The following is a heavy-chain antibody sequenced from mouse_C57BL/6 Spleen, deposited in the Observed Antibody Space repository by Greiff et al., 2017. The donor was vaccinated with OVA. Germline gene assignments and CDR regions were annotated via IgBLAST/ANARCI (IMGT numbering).Heavy chain of an antibody. J-gene: IGHJ2*01. CDR1: GYTFTDYY. CDR2: INPYNGGT. CDR3: AREGIYLDY. Sequence: VQLQQSGPVLVKPGASVKMSCKASGYTFTDYYMNWVKQSHGKSLEWIGVINPYNGGTSYNQKFKGKATLTVDKSSSTAYMELNSLTSEDSAVYYCAREGIYLDYWGQGTTLTVSS. V-gene: IGHV1-19*01.